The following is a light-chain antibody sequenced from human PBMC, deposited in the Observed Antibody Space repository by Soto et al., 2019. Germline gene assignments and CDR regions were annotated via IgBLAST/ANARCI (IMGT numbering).Light chain of an antibody. Sequence: DIQMTQSPSTLSASVGDRVTITCRASQSISRWLAWYQQKPGKAPNPLIYDASTLQSGVPSRFSGSGSGAEFTLTISSLLPDDFATYYGQQYDTYATFGQGTKVDI. CDR3: QQYDTYAT. CDR1: QSISRW. J-gene: IGKJ1*01. V-gene: IGKV1-5*01. CDR2: DAS.